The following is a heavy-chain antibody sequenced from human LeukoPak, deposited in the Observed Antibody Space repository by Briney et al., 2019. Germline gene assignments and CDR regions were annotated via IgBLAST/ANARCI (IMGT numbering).Heavy chain of an antibody. V-gene: IGHV4-59*12. D-gene: IGHD5-12*01. CDR1: GGSISSYY. CDR3: ARSGSGYLRYYFDY. Sequence: PSETLSLTCTVSGGSISSYYWSWIRQPPGKGLEWVGYIYYSGSTNYNPSLKSRVTISADTSKNQFSLKLSSVTAADTAVYYCARSGSGYLRYYFDYWGQGTLVTVSS. CDR2: IYYSGST. J-gene: IGHJ4*02.